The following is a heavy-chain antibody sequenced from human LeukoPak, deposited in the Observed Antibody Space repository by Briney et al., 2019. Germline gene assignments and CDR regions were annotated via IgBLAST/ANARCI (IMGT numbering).Heavy chain of an antibody. V-gene: IGHV4-4*09. J-gene: IGHJ3*02. CDR1: GGSISSYY. D-gene: IGHD3-22*01. CDR3: ARWANYYDSSGYLLGAFDI. CDR2: IYTSGST. Sequence: SETLSLTCTVSGGSISSYYWSWIRQPPGKGLEWIGYIYTSGSTNYNPSLKSRVTISVDTSKNQFSLKLSSVTAADTAVYYCARWANYYDSSGYLLGAFDIWGQGTMVTVSS.